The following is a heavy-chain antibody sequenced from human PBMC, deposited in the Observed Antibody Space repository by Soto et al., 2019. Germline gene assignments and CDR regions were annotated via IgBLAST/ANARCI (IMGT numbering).Heavy chain of an antibody. CDR3: ARGACSGGSCYFSFFDY. V-gene: IGHV4-59*01. J-gene: IGHJ4*02. D-gene: IGHD2-15*01. CDR1: GDSISSSY. Sequence: SETLSLTCTVSGDSISSSYWSWIRQPPGKRLEWIGYIYNSGSTHYNPSLESRITISVDTSKNQFSLKLNSVTAADTAMYFCARGACSGGSCYFSFFDYWGQGTLVTVSS. CDR2: IYNSGST.